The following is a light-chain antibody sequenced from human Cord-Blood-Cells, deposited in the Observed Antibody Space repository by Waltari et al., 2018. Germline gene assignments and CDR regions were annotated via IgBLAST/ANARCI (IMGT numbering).Light chain of an antibody. CDR1: SSNTGAGYD. Sequence: QSVLTQPPSVSGPPGHSGTISRSASSSNTGAGYDIHWYKQLPGTAPKRLIYGNSKGPSGVPDRFFGSKSGTSAPLAITGLQAEDEADYYCQSYDSSLSGSVFGGGTKLTVL. J-gene: IGLJ2*01. CDR2: GNS. CDR3: QSYDSSLSGSV. V-gene: IGLV1-40*01.